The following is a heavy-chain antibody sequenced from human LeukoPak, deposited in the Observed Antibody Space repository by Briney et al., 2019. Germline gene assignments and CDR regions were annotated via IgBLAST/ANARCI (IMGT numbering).Heavy chain of an antibody. V-gene: IGHV3-9*01. D-gene: IGHD2-2*01. J-gene: IGHJ4*02. CDR1: GFTFDDYA. Sequence: GGSLRLSCAASGFTFDDYAMHWVRHAPGKGLEWVSGISWNSGSIGYADSVKGRFTISRDNAKNSLYLQMNSLRAEDTAVYYCAGGPAFDYWGQGTLVTVSS. CDR2: ISWNSGSI. CDR3: AGGPAFDY.